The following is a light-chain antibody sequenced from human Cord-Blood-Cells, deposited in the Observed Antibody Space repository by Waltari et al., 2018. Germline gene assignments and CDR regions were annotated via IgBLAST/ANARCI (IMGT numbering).Light chain of an antibody. CDR1: QSVLYSSNNKNY. CDR3: QQYYSTPQT. V-gene: IGKV4-1*01. CDR2: WAS. Sequence: DIVMTPSPDSLAVSLGERATIHCKSSQSVLYSSNNKNYSAWYQQKPGQPPKLLIYWASTRESGVPDRFSGSGSGTDFTLTISSLQAEDVAVYYCQQYYSTPQTFGQGTKVEIK. J-gene: IGKJ1*01.